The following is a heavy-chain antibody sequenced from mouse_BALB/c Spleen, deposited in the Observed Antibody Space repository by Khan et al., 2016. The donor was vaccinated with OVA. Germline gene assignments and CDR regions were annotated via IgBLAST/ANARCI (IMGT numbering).Heavy chain of an antibody. CDR1: GYSFTVYY. Sequence: VQLQQSGPDLVKPGASVKISCKASGYSFTVYYMTWVKQSHGKSPEWIGRVNPNNADTNYNQNFKGKAILTVDKSSNTAYMELRSLTSEDSAVFYCARGYEFFPYWGQGTLVTVSA. CDR2: VNPNNADT. D-gene: IGHD2-12*01. J-gene: IGHJ3*01. V-gene: IGHV1-26*01. CDR3: ARGYEFFPY.